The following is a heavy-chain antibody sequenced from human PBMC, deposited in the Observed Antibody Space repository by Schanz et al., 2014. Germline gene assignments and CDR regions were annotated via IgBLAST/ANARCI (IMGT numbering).Heavy chain of an antibody. CDR3: ARGYQLFDDAFDI. V-gene: IGHV4-30-4*07. D-gene: IGHD2-2*01. CDR2: VYGSGST. CDR1: GGSISSGGYS. Sequence: QVQLQESGPGLVKPSQTLSLSCDVSGGSISSGGYSWSWIRQPPGKRLEWIGYVYGSGSTSYKPSLKRRVFISVDRSKNQFSLRLYSVTAADTAVYFCARGYQLFDDAFDIWGQGKMVTVSS. J-gene: IGHJ3*02.